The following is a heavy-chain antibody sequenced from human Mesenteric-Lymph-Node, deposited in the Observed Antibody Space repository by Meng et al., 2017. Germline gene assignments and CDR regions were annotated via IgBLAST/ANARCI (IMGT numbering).Heavy chain of an antibody. D-gene: IGHD2/OR15-2a*01. CDR1: GFSFPNSA. Sequence: QIQLVQSEAVVKNLGASVKVSCKASGFSFPNSALTWVRQAPGQGLEWMGWINIYNGNTNYAQTFQGRVSLTADTSTSTAYMELASLRSDDTAVYYCTRGDSRGSLDYWGQGTLVTVSS. J-gene: IGHJ4*02. CDR2: INIYNGNT. V-gene: IGHV1-18*01. CDR3: TRGDSRGSLDY.